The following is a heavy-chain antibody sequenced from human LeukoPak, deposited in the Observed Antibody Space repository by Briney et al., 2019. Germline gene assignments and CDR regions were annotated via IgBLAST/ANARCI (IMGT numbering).Heavy chain of an antibody. Sequence: PGGSLRLSCAASGFTFSDYYMSWIREAPGKRLERVSYISSSGSTIYYADSVKGRFTISRDNAKNSLYLQMNSLRAEDTAVYYCARDLSGSYYIPHYYYYGMDVWGQGTTVTVSS. J-gene: IGHJ6*02. CDR3: ARDLSGSYYIPHYYYYGMDV. V-gene: IGHV3-11*01. CDR1: GFTFSDYY. CDR2: ISSSGSTI. D-gene: IGHD3-10*01.